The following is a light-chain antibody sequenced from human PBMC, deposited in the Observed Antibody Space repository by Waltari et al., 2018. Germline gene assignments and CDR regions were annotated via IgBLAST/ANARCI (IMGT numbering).Light chain of an antibody. CDR3: QQYNTYSLWA. CDR2: KTS. J-gene: IGKJ1*01. CDR1: QRISRW. Sequence: DIQMTQSPSTLSASIGDRVSITCRASQRISRWLACYQQKPGKAPNLLIYKTSSLQSGVPSWFNGGGSGTEFTLTISSLQPVDFATYYCQQYNTYSLWAFGQGTKVEIK. V-gene: IGKV1-5*03.